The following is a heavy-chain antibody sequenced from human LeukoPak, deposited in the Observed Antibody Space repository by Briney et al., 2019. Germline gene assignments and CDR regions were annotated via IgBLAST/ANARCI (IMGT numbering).Heavy chain of an antibody. D-gene: IGHD3/OR15-3a*01. CDR1: GVSISSSNSY. CDR2: IYYSVNT. CDR3: ARQTGSGLFILP. V-gene: IGHV4-39*01. Sequence: SETLSLTCTVSGVSISSSNSYWGWIRQPPGKGLEWIGSIYYSVNTYYNASLKSQVSISIDTSKNRFSLKLTSVTAADTAVYYCARQTGSGLFILPGGQGTLVTVSS. J-gene: IGHJ4*02.